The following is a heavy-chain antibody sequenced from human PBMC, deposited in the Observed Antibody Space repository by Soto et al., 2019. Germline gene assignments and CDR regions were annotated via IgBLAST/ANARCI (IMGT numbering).Heavy chain of an antibody. CDR3: AGFVVPASRNSDFDY. Sequence: SETLSLTCTVSGISVSTSDYYWGWVRQPPGKGLDWIGNIYYSGSTFYNPSLRSRVTLSVDTSKNQFSLRLNSVTVADTAVYFCAGFVVPASRNSDFDYWGQGTLVTAPQ. J-gene: IGHJ4*02. D-gene: IGHD2-15*01. CDR2: IYYSGST. V-gene: IGHV4-39*01. CDR1: GISVSTSDYY.